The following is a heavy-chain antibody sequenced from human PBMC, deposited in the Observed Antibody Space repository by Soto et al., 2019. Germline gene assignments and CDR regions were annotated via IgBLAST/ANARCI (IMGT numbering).Heavy chain of an antibody. CDR2: VSNTATT. CDR1: GASIINYY. D-gene: IGHD3-10*01. Sequence: PSETLSLTCTVSGASIINYYWAWIRQSPGRGLESIGYVSNTATTTYNASLKDRVTISVDASKSQFYLELRSVTAADTAVYYCARYHYGSGRLDPWGQGTLVTVSS. CDR3: ARYHYGSGRLDP. V-gene: IGHV4-59*01. J-gene: IGHJ5*02.